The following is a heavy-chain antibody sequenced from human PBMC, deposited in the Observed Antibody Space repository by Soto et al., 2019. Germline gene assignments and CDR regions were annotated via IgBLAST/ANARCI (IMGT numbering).Heavy chain of an antibody. CDR3: ASKIDATTTGDH. D-gene: IGHD1-1*01. J-gene: IGHJ4*02. V-gene: IGHV3-30*03. CDR2: TSYDGSNK. Sequence: QVHLVESGGGVVQPGTSLTLSCAASGFTFSDYGMHWVRQAPGKGLEWVALTSYDGSNKYYADSVKGRFTISRDNSKNTLYLQMSSLRIEDTAVYYCASKIDATTTGDHWGQGTLVTVSS. CDR1: GFTFSDYG.